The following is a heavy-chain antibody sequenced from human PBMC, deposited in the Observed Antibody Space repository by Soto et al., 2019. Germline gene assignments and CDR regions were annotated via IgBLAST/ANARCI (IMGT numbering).Heavy chain of an antibody. J-gene: IGHJ4*02. CDR3: GKGTGRVVRGGTRTFDY. Sequence: PGGSLRLSCEASGFTFSNYAMTWVRQAPGKGLEWVSTVAYNGDTYSPDSVKGRFTISRDNSRNTLTLQMTSLRAEDTAVYFCGKGTGRVVRGGTRTFDYWGQGTLATVSS. D-gene: IGHD2-2*01. CDR2: VAYNGDT. CDR1: GFTFSNYA. V-gene: IGHV3-23*01.